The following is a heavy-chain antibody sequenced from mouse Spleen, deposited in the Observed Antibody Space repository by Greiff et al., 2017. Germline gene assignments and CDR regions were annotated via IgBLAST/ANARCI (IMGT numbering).Heavy chain of an antibody. Sequence: VQLQQPGAELVRPGSSVKLSCKASGYTFTSYWMHWVKQRPIQGLEWIGNIDPSDSETHYNQKFKDKATLTVDKSSSTAYMQLSSLTSEDSAVYYGARSRERARATGFAYWGQGTLVTVSA. CDR3: ARSRERARATGFAY. V-gene: IGHV1-52*01. J-gene: IGHJ3*01. CDR2: IDPSDSET. D-gene: IGHD3-2*01. CDR1: GYTFTSYW.